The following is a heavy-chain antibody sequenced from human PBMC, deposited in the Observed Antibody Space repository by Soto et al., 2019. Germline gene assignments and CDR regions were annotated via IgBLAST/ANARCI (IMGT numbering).Heavy chain of an antibody. CDR1: GFTFSSYA. CDR3: ARDGSYYDVLTEHYFDV. CDR2: ISDDGTNK. J-gene: IGHJ4*02. D-gene: IGHD3-9*01. V-gene: IGHV3-30*04. Sequence: QVQLVESGGGVVQPGRSLRLSCAASGFTFSSYAMHWVRQAPGKGLEWVAVISDDGTNKDYVDSVKGRFTISRDKSKSTLDLQMDSLRPEDTAVYYCARDGSYYDVLTEHYFDVWGQGTLVSVSA.